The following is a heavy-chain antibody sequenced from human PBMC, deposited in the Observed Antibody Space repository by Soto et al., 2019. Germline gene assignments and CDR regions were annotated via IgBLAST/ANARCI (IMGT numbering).Heavy chain of an antibody. V-gene: IGHV3-23*01. CDR1: GFTFSSYA. CDR2: ISGSGGST. J-gene: IGHJ4*02. CDR3: AKDPTPHIIVVVPAANDY. D-gene: IGHD2-2*01. Sequence: LRLSCAASGFTFSSYAMSWVRQAPGKGLEWVSAISGSGGSTYYADSVKGRFTISRDNSKNTLYLQMNSLRAEDTAVYYCAKDPTPHIIVVVPAANDYWGQGTLVTVSS.